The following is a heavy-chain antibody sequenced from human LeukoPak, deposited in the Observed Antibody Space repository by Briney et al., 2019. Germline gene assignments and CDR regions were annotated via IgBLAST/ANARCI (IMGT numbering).Heavy chain of an antibody. Sequence: SGGSLRLSCAASGFTVSSNYMSWVRQAPGKGLEWIGSVYYSGATYYNPSLKSRVTISADTSKNQFSLKLTSVTAADTAVYYCASLTYSARDYWGQGTLVTVSS. D-gene: IGHD3-16*01. CDR1: GFTVSSNY. CDR2: VYYSGAT. V-gene: IGHV4-59*05. CDR3: ASLTYSARDY. J-gene: IGHJ4*02.